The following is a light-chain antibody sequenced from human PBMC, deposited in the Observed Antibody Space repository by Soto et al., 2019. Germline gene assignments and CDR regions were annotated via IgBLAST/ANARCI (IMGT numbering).Light chain of an antibody. CDR3: QQYNNWPSYT. J-gene: IGKJ2*01. CDR1: QSINSN. CDR2: GAS. Sequence: EIVMTQSPASLSVSPGDRVTLSCRASQSINSNLAWYQQKPGQAPRLLIYGASTRATGIPARFSGSGSGAEFTITISSLQSEDFAIYYCQQYNNWPSYTFGQGTKLEIK. V-gene: IGKV3-15*01.